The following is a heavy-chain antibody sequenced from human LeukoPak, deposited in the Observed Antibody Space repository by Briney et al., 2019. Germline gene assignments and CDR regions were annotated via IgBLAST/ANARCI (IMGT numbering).Heavy chain of an antibody. CDR1: GFTFSRYG. J-gene: IGHJ4*02. CDR2: IKSKTDGGTT. CDR3: TTDYYYDSSGYSPDFDY. Sequence: GGSLRLSCGVSGFTFSRYGMHWVRQAPGKGLEWVGRIKSKTDGGTTDYAAPVKGRFTISRDDSKNTLYLQMNSLKTEDTAVYYCTTDYYYDSSGYSPDFDYWGQGTLVTVSS. D-gene: IGHD3-22*01. V-gene: IGHV3-15*01.